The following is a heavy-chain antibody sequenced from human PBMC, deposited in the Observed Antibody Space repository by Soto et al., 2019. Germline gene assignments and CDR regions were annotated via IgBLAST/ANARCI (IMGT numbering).Heavy chain of an antibody. D-gene: IGHD3-22*01. CDR3: AKDPRGWGYYDSSGYYDY. Sequence: GGSLRLSCAASGFTFSSYAMSWVRQAPGKGLEWVSAISGSGGSTYYADSVKGRFTISRDNSKNTLYLQMNSLRAEDTAVYYCAKDPRGWGYYDSSGYYDYWGQGTLVTVSS. CDR2: ISGSGGST. V-gene: IGHV3-23*01. CDR1: GFTFSSYA. J-gene: IGHJ4*02.